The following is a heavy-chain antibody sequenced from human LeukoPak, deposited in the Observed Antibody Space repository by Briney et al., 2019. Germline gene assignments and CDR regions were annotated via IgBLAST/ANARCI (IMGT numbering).Heavy chain of an antibody. J-gene: IGHJ6*02. Sequence: SETLSLTCTVSSASVSGGSYFWSWIRQPPGKGLEWIGYIYNSGSTNYNPSLKSRVTMSVDTSKNLFSLKVSSVTAADTAVYYCARGRSNYYGMDVWGQGTTVTVSS. V-gene: IGHV4-61*01. CDR1: SASVSGGSYF. D-gene: IGHD1-26*01. CDR3: ARGRSNYYGMDV. CDR2: IYNSGST.